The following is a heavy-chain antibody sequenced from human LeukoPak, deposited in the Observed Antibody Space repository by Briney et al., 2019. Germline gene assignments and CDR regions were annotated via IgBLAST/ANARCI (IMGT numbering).Heavy chain of an antibody. Sequence: ASVKVSCKASGYTFTSHAMNWVRQAPGQGLEWMGWINTNTGNPTYAQGFTGRFVFSLDTSVSTAYLQISSLKAEDTAVYSCAKQGPGHCGSTSCYGVDYWGQGTLVTVSS. CDR3: AKQGPGHCGSTSCYGVDY. D-gene: IGHD2-2*01. V-gene: IGHV7-4-1*02. J-gene: IGHJ4*02. CDR2: INTNTGNP. CDR1: GYTFTSHA.